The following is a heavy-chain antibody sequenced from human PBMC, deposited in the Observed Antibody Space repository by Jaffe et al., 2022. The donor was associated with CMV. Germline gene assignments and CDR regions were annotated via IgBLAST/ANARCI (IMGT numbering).Heavy chain of an antibody. CDR3: AKGSYCGGDCPPSYYYYMDV. CDR2: ISGSTGST. V-gene: IGHV3-23*04. J-gene: IGHJ6*03. D-gene: IGHD2-21*02. CDR1: GFTPSSYA. Sequence: EVQVVESGGGSVQPGGSLRLSCAASGFTPSSYAMSWVRQAPGKGLEWVSVISGSTGSTYYADSVKGRFTISRDNSKNTLYLQMNSLRAEDTAVYYCAKGSYCGGDCPPSYYYYMDVWGRGTTVTVSS.